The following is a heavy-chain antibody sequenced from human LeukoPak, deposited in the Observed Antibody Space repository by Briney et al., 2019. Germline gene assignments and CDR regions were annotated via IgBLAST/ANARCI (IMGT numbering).Heavy chain of an antibody. D-gene: IGHD6-6*01. CDR3: ARYSSSNPFDY. CDR2: IYYSGST. V-gene: IGHV4-39*07. Sequence: SETLSLTCTVSGGSISSSSYYWGWIRQPPGKGLEWIGSIYYSGSTYYNPSLKSRVTISVDTSKNQFSLKLSSVTAADTAVYYCARYSSSNPFDYWGQGTLVTVSS. CDR1: GGSISSSSYY. J-gene: IGHJ4*02.